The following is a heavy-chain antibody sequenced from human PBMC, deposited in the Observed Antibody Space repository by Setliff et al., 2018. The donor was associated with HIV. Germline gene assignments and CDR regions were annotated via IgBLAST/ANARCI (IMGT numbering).Heavy chain of an antibody. V-gene: IGHV1-18*01. CDR1: GYTFTTYD. D-gene: IGHD3-3*01. Sequence: ASVKVSCKASGYTFTTYDITWVRQAPGQGLEWLGWISPYNGHTNFAQKFQGRVTMTTDTATSTAYMEVRSLRSDDTAVYYCARVPSPFVQEGYFDDWGQGTLVTVSS. CDR2: ISPYNGHT. J-gene: IGHJ4*01. CDR3: ARVPSPFVQEGYFDD.